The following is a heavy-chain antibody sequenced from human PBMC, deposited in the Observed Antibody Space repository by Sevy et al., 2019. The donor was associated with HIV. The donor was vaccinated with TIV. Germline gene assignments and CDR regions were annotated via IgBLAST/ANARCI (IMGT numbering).Heavy chain of an antibody. CDR2: IMPHNGDT. V-gene: IGHV1-18*01. D-gene: IGHD2-15*01. J-gene: IGHJ4*02. Sequence: ASVKVSCKTSGYTFTNYRIFWVRQAPGQGPESMGWIMPHNGDTRYAQKFQGRVTLITDTSTTTAYMELRSLRSDDSALYYCARAYCSGGRCYSLAYWGQGTLVTVSS. CDR3: ARAYCSGGRCYSLAY. CDR1: GYTFTNYR.